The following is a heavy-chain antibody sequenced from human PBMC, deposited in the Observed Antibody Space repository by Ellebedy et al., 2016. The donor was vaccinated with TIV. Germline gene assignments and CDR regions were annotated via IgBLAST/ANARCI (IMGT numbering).Heavy chain of an antibody. CDR1: GGSISSGCYY. D-gene: IGHD6-6*01. Sequence: SETLSLXXTVSGGSISSGCYYWSWIRQHPGKGLEWIGYIYYSGSTYYNPSLKSRVTISVDTSKNQFSLKLSSVTAADTAVYYCARDGFEYSSSSTLYYYYMDVWGKGTTVTVSS. V-gene: IGHV4-31*03. CDR2: IYYSGST. CDR3: ARDGFEYSSSSTLYYYYMDV. J-gene: IGHJ6*03.